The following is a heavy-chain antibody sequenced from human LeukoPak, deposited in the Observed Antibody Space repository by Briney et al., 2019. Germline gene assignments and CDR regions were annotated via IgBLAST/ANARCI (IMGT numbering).Heavy chain of an antibody. J-gene: IGHJ6*02. CDR1: GFTFSSYS. D-gene: IGHD3-3*01. CDR2: ISSSSSYI. V-gene: IGHV3-21*01. CDR3: AGNNCDFWSGYYYYGMDV. Sequence: GGSLRLSCAASGFTFSSYSMNWVRQAPGKGLEWVSSISSSSSYIYYADSVKGRFTISRDNAKNSLYLQMNSLRAEDTAVYYCAGNNCDFWSGYYYYGMDVWGQGTTVTVSS.